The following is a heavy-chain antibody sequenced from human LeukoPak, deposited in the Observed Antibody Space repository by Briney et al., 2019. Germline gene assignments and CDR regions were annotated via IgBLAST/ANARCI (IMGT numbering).Heavy chain of an antibody. J-gene: IGHJ4*02. CDR3: ARGGSRDSSGYYLLDY. Sequence: SETLSLTCSVDGGSFCGNYWSWIRHPPGKGVQWFGEINQSASTDYLPSLKSRVSISVDTSKNQFSLTLSSVTAADTAVYYCARGGSRDSSGYYLLDYWGQGTLVTVSS. D-gene: IGHD3-22*01. CDR2: INQSAST. CDR1: GGSFCGNY. V-gene: IGHV4-34*01.